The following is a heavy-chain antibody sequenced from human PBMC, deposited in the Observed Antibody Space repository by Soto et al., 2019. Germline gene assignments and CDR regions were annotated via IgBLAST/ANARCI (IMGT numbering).Heavy chain of an antibody. J-gene: IGHJ5*02. Sequence: SDTLSLTSTVSGGSISSYYWSRIRQPAGKGLEWIGRIYTSGSTNYNPSLKSRVTMSVDTSKNQFSLKLSSVTAADTAVYYCARDVQQLVHNWFDPWGQGTLVTVS. CDR2: IYTSGST. V-gene: IGHV4-4*07. CDR1: GGSISSYY. D-gene: IGHD6-13*01. CDR3: ARDVQQLVHNWFDP.